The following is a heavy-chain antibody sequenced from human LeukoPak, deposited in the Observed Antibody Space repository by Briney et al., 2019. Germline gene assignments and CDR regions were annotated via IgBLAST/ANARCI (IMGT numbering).Heavy chain of an antibody. CDR2: IYTAGST. CDR3: TRGETDVTAPHS. D-gene: IGHD2-21*02. CDR1: GFTFSSYA. V-gene: IGHV3-53*01. J-gene: IGHJ1*01. Sequence: GGSLRLSCAASGFTFSSYAMGWVRQAPGRGLEWVSVIYTAGSTYYTDSVKGRFTIPRDNSANTLSLQMNSLRAEDTAMYYCTRGETDVTAPHSWGQGTLVTVSS.